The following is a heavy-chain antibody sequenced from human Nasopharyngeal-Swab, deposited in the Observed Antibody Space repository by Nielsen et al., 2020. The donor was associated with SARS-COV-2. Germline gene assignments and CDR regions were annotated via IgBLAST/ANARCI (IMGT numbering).Heavy chain of an antibody. CDR3: TTDLSESTVVSVFRNNYYGMDV. Sequence: WIRQPPGKGLEWVGRIKSKTDGGTTDYAAPVKGRFTISRDDSKNTLYLQMNSLKTEDTAVYYCTTDLSESTVVSVFRNNYYGMDVWGQGTTVTVS. CDR2: IKSKTDGGTT. D-gene: IGHD4-23*01. J-gene: IGHJ6*02. V-gene: IGHV3-15*01.